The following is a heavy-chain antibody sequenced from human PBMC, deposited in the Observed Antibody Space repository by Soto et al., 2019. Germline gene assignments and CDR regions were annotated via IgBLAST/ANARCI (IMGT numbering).Heavy chain of an antibody. V-gene: IGHV1-18*01. Sequence: ASVKVSCKASRDIFSTYGVSWVRQAPGQGLEWMGWISGHNGNTNYAQKFQGRVLMTTDRSTNTGYVELRSLRFDDTAVYFCARDRVAATGSDPIIDRYKGMDVWGQGTAVTVSS. D-gene: IGHD2-15*01. J-gene: IGHJ6*02. CDR2: ISGHNGNT. CDR1: RDIFSTYG. CDR3: ARDRVAATGSDPIIDRYKGMDV.